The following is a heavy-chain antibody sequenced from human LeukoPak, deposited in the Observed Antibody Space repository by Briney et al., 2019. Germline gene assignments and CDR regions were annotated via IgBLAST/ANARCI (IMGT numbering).Heavy chain of an antibody. D-gene: IGHD6-19*01. CDR1: GYTFTGYY. V-gene: IGHV1-2*02. CDR3: QSNSWSRGFDC. J-gene: IGHJ4*02. Sequence: ASVKVSCKASGYTFTGYYIHWVRQAPGQGLEWLGWINPKNGDTNYGPKFQGRVTMTRDTSISTAYMELSSLRSDDTAVYYCQSNSWSRGFDCWGQGTLVTVSS. CDR2: INPKNGDT.